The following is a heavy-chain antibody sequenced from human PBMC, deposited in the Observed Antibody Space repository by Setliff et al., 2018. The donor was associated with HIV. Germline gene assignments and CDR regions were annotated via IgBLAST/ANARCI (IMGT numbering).Heavy chain of an antibody. CDR2: ITPVYGTT. Sequence: SVKVSCKASGGGFSDHAITWVRRAPGQGLEWMGGITPVYGTTNYARKFQGRVTIIADESTRIAYMELSSLTSEDTAIYYCARGALVVSGVSGFDSWGPGTPVTVSS. D-gene: IGHD7-27*01. V-gene: IGHV1-69*13. J-gene: IGHJ5*01. CDR1: GGGFSDHA. CDR3: ARGALVVSGVSGFDS.